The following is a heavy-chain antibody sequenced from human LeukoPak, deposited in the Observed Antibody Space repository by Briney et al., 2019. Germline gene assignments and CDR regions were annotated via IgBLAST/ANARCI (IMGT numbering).Heavy chain of an antibody. V-gene: IGHV3-23*01. CDR3: VKGPRPDVTVAHTVEN. Sequence: GGSLILSCAASGFIFSNYAMSWVRQVPGRGLEWVSTISSRGDSTYVADSVKGRFTISRDNSKNSLYLQMNTVRAEDTAVYYCVKGPRPDVTVAHTVENWGQGTLVTVSS. J-gene: IGHJ4*02. D-gene: IGHD4-23*01. CDR2: ISSRGDST. CDR1: GFIFSNYA.